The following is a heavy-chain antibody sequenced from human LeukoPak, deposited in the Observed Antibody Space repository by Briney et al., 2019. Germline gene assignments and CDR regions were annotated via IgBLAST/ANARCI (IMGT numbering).Heavy chain of an antibody. CDR1: GFTFSDYW. D-gene: IGHD3-10*01. CDR2: IKQDGSEK. J-gene: IGHJ4*02. CDR3: ARDGGWAVRGADY. V-gene: IGHV3-7*01. Sequence: GGSLRLSCAASGFTFSDYWMTWVRQAPGKGLEWVANIKQDGSEKYYVDSVKGRFTISRDNAKNSLYLQMNSLRAEDTAEYYCARDGGWAVRGADYWGQGTLVTVSS.